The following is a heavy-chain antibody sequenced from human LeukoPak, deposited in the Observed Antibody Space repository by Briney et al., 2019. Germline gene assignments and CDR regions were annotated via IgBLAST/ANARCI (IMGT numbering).Heavy chain of an antibody. J-gene: IGHJ6*02. D-gene: IGHD1-26*01. CDR3: ARDWPLLPGDYGMDV. CDR2: IWYDGSNK. V-gene: IGHV3-33*01. Sequence: GGSLRLSCAASGFTFSSYGMHWVRQAPGKGLEWVAVIWYDGSNKYYADSMKGRFTISRDNSKDTLYLQMNSLRAEDTAVYYCARDWPLLPGDYGMDVWGQGTTVTVSS. CDR1: GFTFSSYG.